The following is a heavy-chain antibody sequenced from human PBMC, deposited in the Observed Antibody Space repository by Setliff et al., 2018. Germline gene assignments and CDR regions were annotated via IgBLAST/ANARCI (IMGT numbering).Heavy chain of an antibody. CDR1: NYPFTSYG. J-gene: IGHJ6*02. CDR3: ARERRGDSGSYYNNYYYGMDV. D-gene: IGHD1-26*01. CDR2: ILPYNRNT. Sequence: GASVKVSCKTSNYPFTSYGITWVRQAPGQGLEWMGWILPYNRNTKYAQSFQGRVTLTTDTSTTSAYMELKSLRSDDTAVYYCARERRGDSGSYYNNYYYGMDVWGQGTTVTVSS. V-gene: IGHV1-18*01.